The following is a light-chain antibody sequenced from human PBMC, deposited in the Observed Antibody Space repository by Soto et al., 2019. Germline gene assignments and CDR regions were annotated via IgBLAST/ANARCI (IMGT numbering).Light chain of an antibody. Sequence: EIVMTQSPVTLSVSPGERATRSCRASQSVRSNLAWYQQKPGQAPSLLIYGAFTRATGIPARFSGTGSGTEFTLTISSLQSEDFALYYCQQYNDWPLTFGQGTKADIK. CDR2: GAF. CDR3: QQYNDWPLT. V-gene: IGKV3-15*01. CDR1: QSVRSN. J-gene: IGKJ1*01.